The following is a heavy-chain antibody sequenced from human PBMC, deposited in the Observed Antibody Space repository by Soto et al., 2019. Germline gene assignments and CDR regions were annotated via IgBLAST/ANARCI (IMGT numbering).Heavy chain of an antibody. CDR1: GHTFTGYY. CDR2: INPNSGGT. V-gene: IGHV1-2*02. D-gene: IGHD2-21*02. Sequence: GASVKVSCKASGHTFTGYYMHWVRQAPGQGLEWMGWINPNSGGTNYAQKFQGRVTMTRDTSISTAYMELSRLRSDDTAVYYCARGVVVTDSPSFDIWGQGTMVTVSS. J-gene: IGHJ3*02. CDR3: ARGVVVTDSPSFDI.